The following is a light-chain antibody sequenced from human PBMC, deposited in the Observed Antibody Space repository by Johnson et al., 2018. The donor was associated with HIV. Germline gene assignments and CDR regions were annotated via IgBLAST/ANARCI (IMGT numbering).Light chain of an antibody. J-gene: IGLJ1*01. CDR2: DNN. V-gene: IGLV1-51*01. CDR3: GTWDSSLSASYV. CDR1: SSNIGNNY. Sequence: QSVLTQPPSVSAAPGQKVTISCSGSSSNIGNNYVSWYQQLPGTAPKLLIYDNNKRPSGIPDRFSGSKSGTSATLDITGLHTGDEADYYCGTWDSSLSASYVFGTGTKVTVL.